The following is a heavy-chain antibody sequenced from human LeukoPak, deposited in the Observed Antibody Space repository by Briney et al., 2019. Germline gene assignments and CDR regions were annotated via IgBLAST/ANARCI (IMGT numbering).Heavy chain of an antibody. CDR3: ARDRTYSSSRRSRVYYGMDV. D-gene: IGHD6-13*01. V-gene: IGHV3-30-3*01. Sequence: HPGGSLRLSCAASGFTFSSYAMHWVRQAPGKGLEWVAVISYDGSNKYYADSVKGRFTISRDNSKNTLYLQMNSLRAEDTAVYYCARDRTYSSSRRSRVYYGMDVWGQGTTVTVSS. J-gene: IGHJ6*02. CDR1: GFTFSSYA. CDR2: ISYDGSNK.